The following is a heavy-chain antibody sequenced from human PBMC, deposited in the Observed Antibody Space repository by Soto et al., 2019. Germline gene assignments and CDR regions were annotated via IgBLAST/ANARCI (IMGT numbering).Heavy chain of an antibody. CDR3: ARDQWYYDSSGYYYFDRFDY. Sequence: SVKVSCKASGGTFSSYAISWVRQAPGQGLEWMGGIIPIFGTANYAQKFQGRVTITADESTSTAYMELSSLRSEDTAVYYCARDQWYYDSSGYYYFDRFDYWGQGTLVTVSS. V-gene: IGHV1-69*13. CDR2: IIPIFGTA. J-gene: IGHJ4*02. CDR1: GGTFSSYA. D-gene: IGHD3-22*01.